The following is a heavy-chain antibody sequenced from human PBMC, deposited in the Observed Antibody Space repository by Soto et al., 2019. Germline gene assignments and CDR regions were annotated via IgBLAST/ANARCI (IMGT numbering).Heavy chain of an antibody. CDR3: ARITVPVNY. Sequence: SETLSLTCTVSGGSISSYYWSWIRQPPGKGLEWIGYIYYSGSTNYNPSLKSRVTISVDTSKNQFSLKLSSLRSEDTAVYYGARITVPVNYWGQGTLVTVSS. J-gene: IGHJ4*02. V-gene: IGHV4-59*01. CDR1: GGSISSYY. CDR2: IYYSGST. D-gene: IGHD3-16*01.